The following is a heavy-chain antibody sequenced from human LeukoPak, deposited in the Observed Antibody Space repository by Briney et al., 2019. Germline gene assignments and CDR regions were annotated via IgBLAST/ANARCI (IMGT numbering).Heavy chain of an antibody. CDR1: GFTFSSYA. J-gene: IGHJ4*02. Sequence: PGGSLRLSCAASGFTFSSYAMHWVRQAPGKGLEWVAVISYDGSNKYYADSVKVRFTISRDNSKNTLYLQMNSLRAEDTAVYYCARVKLGASPFSFDYWGQGTLVTVSS. CDR3: ARVKLGASPFSFDY. CDR2: ISYDGSNK. D-gene: IGHD3-10*01. V-gene: IGHV3-30*04.